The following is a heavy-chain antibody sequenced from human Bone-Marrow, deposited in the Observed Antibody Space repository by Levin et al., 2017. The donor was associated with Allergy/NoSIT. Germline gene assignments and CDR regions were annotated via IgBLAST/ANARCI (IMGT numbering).Heavy chain of an antibody. V-gene: IGHV3-30*18. Sequence: GESLKISCTASGFTFSHYDIHWVRQAPGKGLEWVAVIAYDGSNKYYAASVKGRFPISRDNSRNTVYLQINSLRTEDTAVYYCAKAGGSGFPDYWGQGTLVTVSS. D-gene: IGHD3-10*01. CDR3: AKAGGSGFPDY. J-gene: IGHJ4*02. CDR1: GFTFSHYD. CDR2: IAYDGSNK.